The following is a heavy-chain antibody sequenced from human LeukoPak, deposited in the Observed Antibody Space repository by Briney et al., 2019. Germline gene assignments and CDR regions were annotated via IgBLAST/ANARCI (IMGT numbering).Heavy chain of an antibody. J-gene: IGHJ4*02. Sequence: GGSLRLSCAASGFTVSSNYMGWVRQAPGKGLEWVSVIYSGGDTYYADSVKGRFTISRDNSKNMIYLQLSSLRVDDTAVYYCARPSYNSGSYFDYWGQGTLVTVS. CDR1: GFTVSSNY. CDR2: IYSGGDT. V-gene: IGHV3-66*04. CDR3: ARPSYNSGSYFDY. D-gene: IGHD3-10*01.